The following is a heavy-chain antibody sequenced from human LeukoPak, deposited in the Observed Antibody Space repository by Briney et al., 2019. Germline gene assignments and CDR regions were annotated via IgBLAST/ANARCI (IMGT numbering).Heavy chain of an antibody. Sequence: ASVKVSCKTSGYSENFYGITWVRQVAGQGLEWMGWINPNSGGTNYAQKFQGRVTMTRDTSISTAYMELSRLRSDDTAVYYCARERLRSGSYYQYFQHWGQGTLVTVSS. CDR3: ARERLRSGSYYQYFQH. D-gene: IGHD1-26*01. CDR1: GYSENFYG. V-gene: IGHV1-2*02. CDR2: INPNSGGT. J-gene: IGHJ1*01.